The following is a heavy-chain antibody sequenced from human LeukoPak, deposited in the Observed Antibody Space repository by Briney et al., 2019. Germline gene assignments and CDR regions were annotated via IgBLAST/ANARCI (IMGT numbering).Heavy chain of an antibody. CDR3: ARSAGTHYYYYMDV. J-gene: IGHJ6*03. CDR1: GFTFSSYE. D-gene: IGHD3-10*01. V-gene: IGHV3-48*03. Sequence: GGSLRLSCAASGFTFSSYEMNWVRQAPGKGLEWVSYISSSGSTIYYADSVKGRFTISRDNAKNSLYLQMNSLRAEDTAVYYCARSAGTHYYYYMDVWGKGTTVTISS. CDR2: ISSSGSTI.